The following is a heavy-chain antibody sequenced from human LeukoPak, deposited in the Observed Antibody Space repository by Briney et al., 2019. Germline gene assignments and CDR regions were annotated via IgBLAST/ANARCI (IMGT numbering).Heavy chain of an antibody. Sequence: GGSLRLSCAASGFTFSSYAMSWVRQAPGKGLEWVSSISSSSSYIYYADSVKGRFTISRDNAKNSLYLQMNSLRAEDTAVYYCAREGNLGNFDYWGQGTLVTVSS. CDR1: GFTFSSYA. V-gene: IGHV3-21*01. CDR2: ISSSSSYI. D-gene: IGHD7-27*01. J-gene: IGHJ4*02. CDR3: AREGNLGNFDY.